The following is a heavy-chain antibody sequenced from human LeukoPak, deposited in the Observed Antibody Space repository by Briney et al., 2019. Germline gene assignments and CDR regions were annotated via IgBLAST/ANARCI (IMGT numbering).Heavy chain of an antibody. CDR1: GFSVSSYA. CDR2: IGGSGGST. V-gene: IGHV3-23*01. D-gene: IGHD1-26*01. Sequence: TGGSLRLSCAASGFSVSSYAMTWVRQAPGKGLEWVSAIGGSGGSTYHADSVKGRFTISRDNSKNTLYLQMNNLRAEDTAVYYCASVYSARGDYWGQGTLVTVSS. CDR3: ASVYSARGDY. J-gene: IGHJ4*02.